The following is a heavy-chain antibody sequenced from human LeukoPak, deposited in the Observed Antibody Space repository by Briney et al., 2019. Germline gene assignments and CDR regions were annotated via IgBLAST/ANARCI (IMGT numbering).Heavy chain of an antibody. D-gene: IGHD3-16*01. CDR1: GYTLTELS. Sequence: AASVKVSCKVSGYTLTELSMHWVRQAPGKGLEWMGGFDPEDGETIYAQKFQGRVTMTEDTSTDTAYMELSSLRSEDTAAYYCATDGTWGSPFDYWGQGTLVTVSS. J-gene: IGHJ4*02. V-gene: IGHV1-24*01. CDR2: FDPEDGET. CDR3: ATDGTWGSPFDY.